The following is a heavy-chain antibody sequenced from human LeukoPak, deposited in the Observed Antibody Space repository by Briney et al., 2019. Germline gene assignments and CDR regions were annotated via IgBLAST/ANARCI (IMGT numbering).Heavy chain of an antibody. CDR2: ISWNSGSI. J-gene: IGHJ4*02. Sequence: GGSLRLSCAASGFTFDDYAMHWVRQAPGKGLEWVSGISWNSGSIGYADSVKGRFTISRDNAKNSLYLQMNSLRAEDTAVYYCAKRGTVHVVDTAMAGGLSFDYWGQGTPVTVSS. CDR3: AKRGTVHVVDTAMAGGLSFDY. V-gene: IGHV3-9*01. D-gene: IGHD5-18*01. CDR1: GFTFDDYA.